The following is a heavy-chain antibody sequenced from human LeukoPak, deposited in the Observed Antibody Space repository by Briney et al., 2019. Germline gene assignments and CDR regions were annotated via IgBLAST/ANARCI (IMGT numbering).Heavy chain of an antibody. Sequence: ASVKVSCKASGYTFTGYYMHWVRQAPGQGLEWMGWINPNSGGTNYAQKFQGRVTMTRDTSISTAYMELSRLRSDDTAVYYCARDPTAVARWFDPWGQGTLVTVSS. CDR3: ARDPTAVARWFDP. CDR1: GYTFTGYY. CDR2: INPNSGGT. V-gene: IGHV1-2*02. D-gene: IGHD6-19*01. J-gene: IGHJ5*02.